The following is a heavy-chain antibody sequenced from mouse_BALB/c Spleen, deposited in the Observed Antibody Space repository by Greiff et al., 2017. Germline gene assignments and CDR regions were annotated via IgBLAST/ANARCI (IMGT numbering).Heavy chain of an antibody. D-gene: IGHD1-1*01. J-gene: IGHJ4*01. Sequence: EVQLQQSGPELVKPGASVKISCKASGYSFTGYFMHWVKQSHGKSLEWIGRINPYNGDTFYNQKFKGKATLTVDKSSSTAHMELLSLTSEDSAVYYCGRDYYGSRTGAMDYWGQGTSVTVSS. CDR3: GRDYYGSRTGAMDY. CDR1: GYSFTGYF. V-gene: IGHV1-37*01. CDR2: INPYNGDT.